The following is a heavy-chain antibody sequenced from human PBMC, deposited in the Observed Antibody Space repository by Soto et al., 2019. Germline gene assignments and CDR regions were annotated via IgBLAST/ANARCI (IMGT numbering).Heavy chain of an antibody. Sequence: PGGSLRLSCAASGFTFSSYAMSWVRQAPGKGLEWVSAISGSGGSTYYADSVKGRFTISRDNSKNTLYLQMNSLRAEGTAVYYCAKFRTYQLLRPFDYWGQGTLVTVSS. CDR3: AKFRTYQLLRPFDY. D-gene: IGHD2-2*01. V-gene: IGHV3-23*01. CDR1: GFTFSSYA. J-gene: IGHJ4*02. CDR2: ISGSGGST.